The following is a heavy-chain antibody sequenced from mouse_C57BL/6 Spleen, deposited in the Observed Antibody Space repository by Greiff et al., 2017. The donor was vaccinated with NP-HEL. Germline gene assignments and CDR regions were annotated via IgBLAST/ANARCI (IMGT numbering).Heavy chain of an antibody. CDR2: IYPGDGDT. CDR1: GYAFSSYW. V-gene: IGHV1-80*01. CDR3: ERGATVGYVGV. J-gene: IGHJ1*03. Sequence: QVQLQQSGAELVKPGASVKISCKASGYAFSSYWMNWVKQRPGKGLEWIGQIYPGDGDTNYNGKFKGKATLTADKSSSTAYMQLSSLTSEGSGGYLCERGATVGYVGVWGTGATVTVS. D-gene: IGHD1-1*01.